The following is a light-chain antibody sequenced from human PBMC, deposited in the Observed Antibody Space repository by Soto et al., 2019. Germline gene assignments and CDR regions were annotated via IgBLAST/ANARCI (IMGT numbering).Light chain of an antibody. J-gene: IGKJ1*01. CDR1: QSISSW. CDR2: DAS. V-gene: IGKV1-5*01. CDR3: QQYNSYWT. Sequence: DIQMPQSPSTLSASVGDRVAITCRASQSISSWLACYQQKPGKAPMLLIYDASSLDSGVPSRFSGSGSGTEFTLTITSLQPDDFATYYYQQYNSYWTFGQGTKVDI.